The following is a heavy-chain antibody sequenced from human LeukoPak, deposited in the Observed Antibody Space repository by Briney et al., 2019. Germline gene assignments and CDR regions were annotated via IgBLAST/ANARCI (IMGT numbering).Heavy chain of an antibody. V-gene: IGHV3-7*01. CDR1: GFTFSSYW. D-gene: IGHD3-16*02. J-gene: IGHJ4*02. Sequence: GGSLRLSCAASGFTFSSYWMSWVRQAPGKGLEWVANIKQDGSEKYYVDSVKGRFTISRDNAKNSLYLQMNSLRAEDTAVYYCARAFDGFTRHTTAYFDYWGQGTLVTVSS. CDR2: IKQDGSEK. CDR3: ARAFDGFTRHTTAYFDY.